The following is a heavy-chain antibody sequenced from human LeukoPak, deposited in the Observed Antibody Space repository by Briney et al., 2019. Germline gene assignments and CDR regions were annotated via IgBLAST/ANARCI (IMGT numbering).Heavy chain of an antibody. D-gene: IGHD1-26*01. Sequence: ASVKVSCKASGYTFTNYDINWVRQATGQGHEWMGWMNPKSGYTGYAQKFQGRVTMTRDTSISTAYMELGSLRSEDTAVYYCARVTGSIDYWGQGTLVTVSS. CDR3: ARVTGSIDY. V-gene: IGHV1-8*01. CDR1: GYTFTNYD. CDR2: MNPKSGYT. J-gene: IGHJ4*02.